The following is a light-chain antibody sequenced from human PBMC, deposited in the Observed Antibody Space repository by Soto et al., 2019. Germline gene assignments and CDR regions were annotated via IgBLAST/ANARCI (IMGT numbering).Light chain of an antibody. J-gene: IGKJ5*01. CDR2: AAS. Sequence: DIQMTQSPSSLSASVGDRFTITCRASQSISSYVNWYQQKPGKAPRLLIYAASTLQSGVPSRFSGIGSGTDFTLTISSLQPEDFATYYCQQSYSKPLVTFGQGTRLEI. V-gene: IGKV1-39*01. CDR1: QSISSY. CDR3: QQSYSKPLVT.